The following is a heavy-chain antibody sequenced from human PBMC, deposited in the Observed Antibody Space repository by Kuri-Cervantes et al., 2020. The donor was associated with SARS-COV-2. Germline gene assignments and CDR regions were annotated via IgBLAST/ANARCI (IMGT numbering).Heavy chain of an antibody. V-gene: IGHV3-30-3*01. Sequence: GGSLRLSCAASGFTFSSYAMHWVRQAPGKGLEWVAVISYDGSNKYYADSVKGRFTISRDNSKNTLYLQMNSLRAEDTAVYYCARDFHHRFDYRGQGTLVTVSS. J-gene: IGHJ4*02. CDR2: ISYDGSNK. CDR3: ARDFHHRFDY. CDR1: GFTFSSYA.